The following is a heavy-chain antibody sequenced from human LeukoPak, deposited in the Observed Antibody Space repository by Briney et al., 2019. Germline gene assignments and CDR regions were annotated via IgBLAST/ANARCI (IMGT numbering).Heavy chain of an antibody. CDR2: VYYSGST. V-gene: IGHV4-59*01. Sequence: SQTLSLTCAVSGDSISAYYWTSIGQPPGHQLRCIGYVYYSGSTNYNPSLKSRVNISVDTSKNQFSLKLKSVTAADTAVYYCARGHTAMVTWFDPWGQGTLVTVSS. D-gene: IGHD5-18*01. CDR3: ARGHTAMVTWFDP. J-gene: IGHJ5*02. CDR1: GDSISAYY.